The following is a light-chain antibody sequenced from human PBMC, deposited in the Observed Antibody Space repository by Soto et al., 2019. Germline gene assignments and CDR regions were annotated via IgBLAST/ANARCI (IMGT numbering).Light chain of an antibody. V-gene: IGLV2-11*01. CDR1: SSDVGGYNY. CDR2: DVN. CDR3: CSYAGSHTPWV. J-gene: IGLJ3*02. Sequence: QSVLTHPRSVSGSPGQSVTISCTGTSSDVGGYNYVSWYQQHPGKDPKLMIYDVNKWPSGVPDRFSGSKSGNTASLTISGLQAEDEADYHCCSYAGSHTPWVFGGGTKRTVL.